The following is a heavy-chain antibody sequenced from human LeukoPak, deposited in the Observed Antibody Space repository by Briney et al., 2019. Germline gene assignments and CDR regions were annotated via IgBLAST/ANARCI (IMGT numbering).Heavy chain of an antibody. J-gene: IGHJ4*02. CDR2: IYYSGST. D-gene: IGHD5-18*01. V-gene: IGHV4-39*01. Sequence: PSGTLSLTCAVSGGSISSSNWWSWIRQPPGKGLEWIGSIYYSGSTYYNPSLKGRVTISVDTSKNQFSLKLSSVTAADTAVYYCARLTGGYSYGPVDYWGQGTLVTVSS. CDR3: ARLTGGYSYGPVDY. CDR1: GGSISSSNW.